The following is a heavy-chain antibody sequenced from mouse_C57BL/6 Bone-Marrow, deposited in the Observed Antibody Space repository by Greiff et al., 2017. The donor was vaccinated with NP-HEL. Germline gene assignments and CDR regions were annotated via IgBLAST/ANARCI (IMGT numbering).Heavy chain of an antibody. CDR3: ARSGSSCNWYFDV. CDR2: IYSGSGNT. V-gene: IGHV1-76*01. D-gene: IGHD1-1*01. J-gene: IGHJ1*03. CDR1: GYTFTDYY. Sequence: QVQLQQSGAELVRPGASVKLSCKASGYTFTDYYINWVKQRPGQGLEWIARIYSGSGNTYYNEKFKGKATLTAEKSSSTAYMQLSSLTSEDSAVYFCARSGSSCNWYFDVWGTGTTVTVSS.